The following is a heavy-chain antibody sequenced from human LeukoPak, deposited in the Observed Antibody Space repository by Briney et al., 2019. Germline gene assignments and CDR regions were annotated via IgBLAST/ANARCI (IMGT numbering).Heavy chain of an antibody. J-gene: IGHJ4*02. CDR2: IYYSGST. D-gene: IGHD3-10*01. CDR1: GGSISSYY. CDR3: AREDYYGSGSYYW. V-gene: IGHV4-59*01. Sequence: PSETLSLTCTVSGGSISSYYWSWIRQPPGKGLEWIGYIYYSGSTNYSPSLKSRVTISVDTSKNQFSLKLSSVTAADTAEYYCAREDYYGSGSYYWWGQGTLVTVSS.